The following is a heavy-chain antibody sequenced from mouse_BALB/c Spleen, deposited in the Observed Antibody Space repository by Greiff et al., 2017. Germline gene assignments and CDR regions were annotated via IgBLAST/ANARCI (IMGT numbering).Heavy chain of an antibody. J-gene: IGHJ1*01. D-gene: IGHD2-2*01. Sequence: EVQGVESGGGLVKPGGSLKLSCAASGFTFSSYAMSWVRQTPEKRLEWVASISSGGSTYYPDSVKGRFTISRDNARNILYLQMSSLRSEDTAMYYGARGGEMGYGLHHWYFDVWGAGTTVTVSS. V-gene: IGHV5-6-5*01. CDR2: ISSGGST. CDR1: GFTFSSYA. CDR3: ARGGEMGYGLHHWYFDV.